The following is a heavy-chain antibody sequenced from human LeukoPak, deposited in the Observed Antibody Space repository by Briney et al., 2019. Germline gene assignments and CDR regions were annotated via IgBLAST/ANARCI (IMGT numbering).Heavy chain of an antibody. V-gene: IGHV1-69*13. J-gene: IGHJ6*03. CDR2: IIPIFGTA. CDR3: AGVSSIAARHYYYMDV. CDR1: GGTFSSYA. D-gene: IGHD6-6*01. Sequence: SVKVSCKASGGTFSSYAISWVRQAPGQGLEWMGGIIPIFGTANYAQKFQGRVTITADESTSTAYMELSSLRSEDTAVYYCAGVSSIAARHYYYMDVWGKGTTVTVSS.